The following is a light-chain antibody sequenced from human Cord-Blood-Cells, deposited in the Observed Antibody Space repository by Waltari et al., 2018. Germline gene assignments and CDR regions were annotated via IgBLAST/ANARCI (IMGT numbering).Light chain of an antibody. V-gene: IGLV3-1*01. CDR3: QAWDSSNVV. Sequence: SYELTQPPSVSVSPGQPASITCPGDKLGDKYACWYQHKPGQSPVLVIYQDSKRPSGSAERFSGSNSGNTATLTISGTQAMDEADYYCQAWDSSNVVFGGGTKLTVL. J-gene: IGLJ2*01. CDR1: KLGDKY. CDR2: QDS.